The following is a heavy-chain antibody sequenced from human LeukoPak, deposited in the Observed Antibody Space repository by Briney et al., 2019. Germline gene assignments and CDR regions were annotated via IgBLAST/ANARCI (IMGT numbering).Heavy chain of an antibody. J-gene: IGHJ4*02. D-gene: IGHD1/OR15-1a*01. CDR2: IYASGST. CDR1: GGSISSYY. CDR3: ARDRHWTNDWVFDY. V-gene: IGHV4-4*07. Sequence: SETLSLTCTVSGGSISSYYWSWIRQPAGKGLEWLGRIYASGSTNYNPSLKSRVTISLHTSKNQFSLKLSSVNAADTAVYYCARDRHWTNDWVFDYWGQGTLVTVSS.